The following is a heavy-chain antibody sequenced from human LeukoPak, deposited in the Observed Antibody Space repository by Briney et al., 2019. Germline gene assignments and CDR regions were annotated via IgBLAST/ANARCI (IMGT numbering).Heavy chain of an antibody. D-gene: IGHD3-22*01. CDR1: VGSISSYY. CDR2: IYYSGST. J-gene: IGHJ4*02. CDR3: ARTDYDSSGYYFDY. Sequence: SESLSLTCTVSVGSISSYYWSWIRQPPGKGLEWIGYIYYSGSTNYNPSLKSRVTISVDTSKNQFSLKLSSVTAADTAVYYCARTDYDSSGYYFDYWGQGTLVTVSS. V-gene: IGHV4-59*01.